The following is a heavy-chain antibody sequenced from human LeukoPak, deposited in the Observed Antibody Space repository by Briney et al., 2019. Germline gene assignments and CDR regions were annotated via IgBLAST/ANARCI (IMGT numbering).Heavy chain of an antibody. CDR3: ARLVVAMTYSGMDV. CDR2: IYYSGST. D-gene: IGHD2-15*01. V-gene: IGHV4-30-4*08. Sequence: PSETLSLTSTVSSGSISSGNYYWSWTRQPPGRGLELIGYIYYSGSTYYNPSFKNRVTLSVDTSKNQFSLRLSSVTPADTAVYDCARLVVAMTYSGMDVWGQGTTVTVSS. J-gene: IGHJ6*02. CDR1: SGSISSGNYY.